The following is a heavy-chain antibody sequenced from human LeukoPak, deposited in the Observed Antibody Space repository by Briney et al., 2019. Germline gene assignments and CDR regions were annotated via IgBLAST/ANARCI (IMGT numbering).Heavy chain of an antibody. V-gene: IGHV3-7*05. Sequence: GGSLRLSCAASRFTFSSYWMTWVRQAPGRGLEWVANIKQDGSEKHYVDSVQGRFTISRDNAKNSLYLQMNSLRAEDTAVYYCARDVGYDSSGSYPYYFDYWGLGTLVTVSS. CDR2: IKQDGSEK. CDR1: RFTFSSYW. J-gene: IGHJ4*02. CDR3: ARDVGYDSSGSYPYYFDY. D-gene: IGHD3-22*01.